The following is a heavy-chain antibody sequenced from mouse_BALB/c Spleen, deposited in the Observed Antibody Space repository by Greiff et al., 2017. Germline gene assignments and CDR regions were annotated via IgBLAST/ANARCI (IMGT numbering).Heavy chain of an antibody. CDR1: GYSITSDYA. Sequence: EVQGVESGPGLVKPSQSLSLTCTVTGYSITSDYAWNWIRQFPGNKLEWMGYISYSGSTSYNPSLKSRISITRDTSKNQFFLQLNSVTTEDTATYYCARVRGAMDYWGQGTSVTVSS. CDR3: ARVRGAMDY. CDR2: ISYSGST. J-gene: IGHJ4*01. V-gene: IGHV3-2*02.